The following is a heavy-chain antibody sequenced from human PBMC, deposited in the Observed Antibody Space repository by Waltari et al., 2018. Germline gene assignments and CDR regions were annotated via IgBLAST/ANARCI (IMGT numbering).Heavy chain of an antibody. CDR1: GYTLPEFS. J-gene: IGHJ3*02. Sequence: QVQLVQSGAEVKKPGASVQVSCKVSGYTLPEFSMPWVRQAPGQRPERMGGFDPEDGETIYAQKFQGRVTMTEDTSTDTAYMELSSLRSEDTAVYYCATTKTYYYDSSGYYTARAFDIWGQGTMVTVSS. D-gene: IGHD3-22*01. CDR2: FDPEDGET. CDR3: ATTKTYYYDSSGYYTARAFDI. V-gene: IGHV1-24*01.